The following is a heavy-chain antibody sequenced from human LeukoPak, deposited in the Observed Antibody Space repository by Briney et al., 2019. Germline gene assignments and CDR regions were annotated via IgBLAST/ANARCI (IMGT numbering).Heavy chain of an antibody. CDR3: ARDAQRGFDYSNSLQY. CDR2: IWSDGSNT. V-gene: IGHV3-33*01. CDR1: GFIFSHYG. Sequence: GGSPRLSFAASGFIFSHYGLHWVRQAPGKGLEWVAVIWSDGSNTFYAGSVKGRFTISRDNSQNTLFLQMNSLRADDTAMYYCARDAQRGFDYSNSLQYWGHGTLVTVSS. J-gene: IGHJ4*01. D-gene: IGHD4-11*01.